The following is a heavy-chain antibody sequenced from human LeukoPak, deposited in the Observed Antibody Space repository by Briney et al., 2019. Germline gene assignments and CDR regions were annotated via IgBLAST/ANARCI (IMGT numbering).Heavy chain of an antibody. CDR3: ARSLGIVGATTFDY. Sequence: PGESLKISCKGSGYSFTSYWIGWVRQMPGKGLERMGIIYPGDSDTRYSPAFQRQVTISADKSISTAYLQWSSLKASDTAMYYCARSLGIVGATTFDYWGQGTLVTVSS. V-gene: IGHV5-51*01. CDR2: IYPGDSDT. J-gene: IGHJ4*02. CDR1: GYSFTSYW. D-gene: IGHD1-26*01.